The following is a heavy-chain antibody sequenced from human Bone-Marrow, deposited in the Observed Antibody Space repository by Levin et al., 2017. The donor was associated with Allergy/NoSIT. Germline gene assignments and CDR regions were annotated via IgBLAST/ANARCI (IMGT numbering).Heavy chain of an antibody. CDR2: IDPNSGRT. Sequence: ASVKVSCKASGNNFIGFSIHWVRQAPGQRLEWMGWIDPNSGRTNSPQNFQGRVTMTRDASIRTAYMELTGLRSGDTAVYYCAREKNGDSYYYNYGCDVWGQGTPVTVSS. J-gene: IGHJ6*02. D-gene: IGHD7-27*01. CDR3: AREKNGDSYYYNYGCDV. V-gene: IGHV1-2*02. CDR1: GNNFIGFS.